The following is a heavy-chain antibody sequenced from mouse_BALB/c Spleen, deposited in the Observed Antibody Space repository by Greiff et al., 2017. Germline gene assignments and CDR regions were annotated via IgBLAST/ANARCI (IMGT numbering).Heavy chain of an antibody. CDR1: GFNIKDTY. J-gene: IGHJ4*01. D-gene: IGHD1-1*01. V-gene: IGHV14-3*02. Sequence: VQLQQSGAELVKPGASVKLSCTASGFNIKDTYMHWVKQRPEQGLEWIGRIDPANGNTKYDPKFQGKATITADTSSNTAYLQLSSLTSEDTAVYDGARDYYGSREAREEWGQGTAVNVSS. CDR2: IDPANGNT. CDR3: ARDYYGSREAREE.